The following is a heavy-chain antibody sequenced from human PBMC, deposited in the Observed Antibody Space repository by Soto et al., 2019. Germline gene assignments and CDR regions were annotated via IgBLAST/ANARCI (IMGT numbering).Heavy chain of an antibody. J-gene: IGHJ4*02. CDR1: GGSISSSIYY. CDR2: IYYSGST. D-gene: IGHD2-2*01. Sequence: SETLSLTCTVSGGSISSSIYYWGWIRHPPGKGLEWIGSIYYSGSTYYNPSLKSRVTISVDTSKNQFSLKLSSVTAADTAVYYCARRGVFPLGYCSSTSCPYYFDYWGQGTLVTVSS. V-gene: IGHV4-39*01. CDR3: ARRGVFPLGYCSSTSCPYYFDY.